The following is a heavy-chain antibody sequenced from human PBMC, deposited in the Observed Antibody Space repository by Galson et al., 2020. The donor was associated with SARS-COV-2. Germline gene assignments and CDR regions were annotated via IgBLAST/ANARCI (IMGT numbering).Heavy chain of an antibody. CDR1: GFTFSRYW. V-gene: IGHV3-74*01. Sequence: GESLKISCEASGFTFSRYWLHWVRQVPGEGLVWVSRINEDGRITDYADSVRGRFTIYRDNAKNTLYLQMNHLRAEDTSVYYCARDVGGVASAWGHGTLVTVSS. J-gene: IGHJ5*01. CDR3: ARDVGGVASA. CDR2: INEDGRIT. D-gene: IGHD3-16*01.